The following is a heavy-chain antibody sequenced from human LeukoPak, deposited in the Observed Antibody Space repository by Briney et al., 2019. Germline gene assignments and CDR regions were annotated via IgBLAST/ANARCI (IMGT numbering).Heavy chain of an antibody. CDR2: ISWNSGSI. CDR1: GFTFDDYA. J-gene: IGHJ6*02. CDR3: AKDYGGYCYYYGMDV. D-gene: IGHD4-17*01. Sequence: PGRSLRLSCAASGFTFDDYAMHWVRQAPGKGLEWVSGISWNSGSIGYADSVKGRFTISRDNAKNSLYLQMNSLRAEDTALYYCAKDYGGYCYYYGMDVWGQGTTVTVSS. V-gene: IGHV3-9*01.